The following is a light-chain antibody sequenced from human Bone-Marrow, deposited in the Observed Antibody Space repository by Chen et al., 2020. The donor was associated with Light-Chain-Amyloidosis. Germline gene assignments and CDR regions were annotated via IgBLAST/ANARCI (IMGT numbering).Light chain of an antibody. V-gene: IGLV2-14*03. CDR2: DFT. CDR3: SSYTSSSTQV. J-gene: IGLJ2*01. Sequence: QSALTQPASVCRSPGQSITISCTGTSSDVAGYTYVSWYQQHPCNVPKLMIFDFTNRPSGVSNRYSGNKSGNTASLTISGLQADEEADYYRSSYTSSSTQVFGGGTKLTVL. CDR1: SSDVAGYTY.